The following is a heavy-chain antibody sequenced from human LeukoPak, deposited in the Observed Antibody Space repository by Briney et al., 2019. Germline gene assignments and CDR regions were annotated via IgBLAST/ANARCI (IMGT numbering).Heavy chain of an antibody. Sequence: ASVKVSCKASGYTLTGYYMHWVRQAPGQGLEWMGWISAYNGNTNYAQKLQGRVTMTTDTSTSTAYMELRSLRSDDTAVYYCAREAGPIDYWGQGTLVTVSS. J-gene: IGHJ4*02. CDR2: ISAYNGNT. CDR3: AREAGPIDY. CDR1: GYTLTGYY. V-gene: IGHV1-18*04. D-gene: IGHD1-14*01.